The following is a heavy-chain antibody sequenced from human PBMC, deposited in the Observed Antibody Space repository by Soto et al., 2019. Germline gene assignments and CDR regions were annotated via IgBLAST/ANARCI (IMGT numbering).Heavy chain of an antibody. CDR3: ARAGTAMVQLDY. D-gene: IGHD5-18*01. V-gene: IGHV4-59*01. CDR1: GGSISSYF. Sequence: SETLSLTCTVSGGSISSYFWSWIRQPPGKGLEWIGYIDYSGSTNYNPSLKSRVTISVDTSKNQFSLKLTSVTAADTAVFYCARAGTAMVQLDYWGQGTLVTVS. J-gene: IGHJ4*02. CDR2: IDYSGST.